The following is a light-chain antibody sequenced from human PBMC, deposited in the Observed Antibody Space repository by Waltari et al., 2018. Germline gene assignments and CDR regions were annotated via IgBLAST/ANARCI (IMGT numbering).Light chain of an antibody. CDR2: GAS. CDR1: RSVSSSS. Sequence: EIVLTQSPGTLSLSPGERVTLSCRASRSVSSSSVAWYRQKPGQAPRLLIYGASNRATGIPDRFSGSGSGTDFTLTISRLEPGDFAVYYCQQYGSSPLTLGGGTKVEIK. J-gene: IGKJ4*01. V-gene: IGKV3-20*01. CDR3: QQYGSSPLT.